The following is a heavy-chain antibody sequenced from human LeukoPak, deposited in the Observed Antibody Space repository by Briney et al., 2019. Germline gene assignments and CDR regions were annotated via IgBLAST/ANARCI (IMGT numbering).Heavy chain of an antibody. Sequence: PSETLSLTCAVYGGSFSGYYWSWIRQPPGKGLEWIGYIYYSGSTNYNPSLKSRVTISVDTSKNQFSLKLSSVTAADTAVYYCARSPLRVYGDYALFDYWGQGTLVTVSS. V-gene: IGHV4-59*08. CDR2: IYYSGST. CDR3: ARSPLRVYGDYALFDY. CDR1: GGSFSGYY. J-gene: IGHJ4*02. D-gene: IGHD4-17*01.